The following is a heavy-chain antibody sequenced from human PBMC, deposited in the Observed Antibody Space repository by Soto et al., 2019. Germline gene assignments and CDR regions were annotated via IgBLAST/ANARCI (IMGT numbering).Heavy chain of an antibody. J-gene: IGHJ4*02. V-gene: IGHV1-18*01. CDR2: ISAYNGNT. CDR1: GYTFTSYG. Sequence: ASVKVSCEASGYTFTSYGISCVRQAPGQGLEWMGWISAYNGNTNYAQKLQGRVTMTTDTSTSTAYMELRSLRSDDTAVYYCAREYYYDSSEYYYRPVYHFDYWGQGTLVTV. D-gene: IGHD3-22*01. CDR3: AREYYYDSSEYYYRPVYHFDY.